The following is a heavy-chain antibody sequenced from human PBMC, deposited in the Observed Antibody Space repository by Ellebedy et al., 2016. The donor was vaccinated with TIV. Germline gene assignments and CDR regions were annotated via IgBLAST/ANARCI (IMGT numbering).Heavy chain of an antibody. CDR3: ARLVRGVIDY. J-gene: IGHJ4*02. CDR1: GGSISSYY. CDR2: IYYSGST. Sequence: MPGGSLRLSCTVSGGSISSYYWSWIRQPPGKGLEWIGSIYYSGSTYYNPSLKSRVTISVDTSKNQFSLKLSSVTAADTAVYYCARLVRGVIDYWGQGTLVTVSS. D-gene: IGHD3-10*02. V-gene: IGHV4-39*01.